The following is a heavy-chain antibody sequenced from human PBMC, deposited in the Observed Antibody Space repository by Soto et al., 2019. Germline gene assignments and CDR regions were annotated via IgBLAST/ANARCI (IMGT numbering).Heavy chain of an antibody. V-gene: IGHV3-23*01. D-gene: IGHD6-13*01. Sequence: VSLRLSCAASGFTFSSYAMSWVRQAPGKGLEWVSAISGSGGSTYYADSVKGRFTISRDNSKNTLYLQMNSLRAEDTAVYYCARAPMYSSSWYADYYYYGMDVWGQGTTVTVSS. J-gene: IGHJ6*02. CDR2: ISGSGGST. CDR1: GFTFSSYA. CDR3: ARAPMYSSSWYADYYYYGMDV.